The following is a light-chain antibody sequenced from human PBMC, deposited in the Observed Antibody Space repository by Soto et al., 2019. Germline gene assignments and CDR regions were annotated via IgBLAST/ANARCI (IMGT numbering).Light chain of an antibody. CDR1: SSNIGNNF. J-gene: IGLJ1*01. CDR3: AAWDDSLTGHFV. CDR2: RSN. V-gene: IGLV1-47*01. Sequence: QSVLTQAPSASGAPGQRVAISCSGSSSNIGNNFVYWYQQLPGTAPKLLIYRSNQRRSGVPNRFSGSKSGTSASLAISGLRSDDEADYYCAAWDDSLTGHFVFGAGTKVTV.